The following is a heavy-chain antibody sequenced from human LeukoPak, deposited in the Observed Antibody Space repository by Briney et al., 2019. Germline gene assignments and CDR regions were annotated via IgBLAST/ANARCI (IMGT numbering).Heavy chain of an antibody. J-gene: IGHJ3*02. D-gene: IGHD1-26*01. Sequence: PGGSLRLSCAASGFTFSSYGMHWVRQAPGKGLEWVAVIWYDGSNKLYADSVKGRFTISRDNSKNTLYLQMNSLRAEDTAVYYCAKRFGSPHAFDIWGQGTMVTVSS. CDR1: GFTFSSYG. V-gene: IGHV3-33*06. CDR3: AKRFGSPHAFDI. CDR2: IWYDGSNK.